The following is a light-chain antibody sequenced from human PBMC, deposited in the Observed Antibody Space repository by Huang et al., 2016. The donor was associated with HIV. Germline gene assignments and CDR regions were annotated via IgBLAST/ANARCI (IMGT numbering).Light chain of an antibody. CDR1: QSVSSY. Sequence: EIVLTQSPATLSLSPGESATLSCRASQSVSSYLAWYQQKPGQAPRLLIYDASNRATGIPARFSGSGSGTDFTLTSSGLEPEDFAVYYCQQRSNWPLTFGGGTKVEIK. V-gene: IGKV3-11*01. CDR2: DAS. J-gene: IGKJ4*01. CDR3: QQRSNWPLT.